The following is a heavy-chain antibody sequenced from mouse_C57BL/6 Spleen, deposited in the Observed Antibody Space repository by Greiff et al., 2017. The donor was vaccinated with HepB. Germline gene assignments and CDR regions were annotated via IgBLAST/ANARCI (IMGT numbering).Heavy chain of an antibody. CDR1: GFSLTSYG. D-gene: IGHD1-1*01. J-gene: IGHJ3*01. CDR2: IWRGGST. V-gene: IGHV2-5*01. Sequence: VKLMESGPGLVQPSQSLSITCTVSGFSLTSYGVHWVRQSPGKGLEWLGVIWRGGSTDYNAAFMSRLSITKDNSKSQVFFKMNSLQADDTAIYYCAKGGTYYGSSYGFAYWGQGTLVTVSA. CDR3: AKGGTYYGSSYGFAY.